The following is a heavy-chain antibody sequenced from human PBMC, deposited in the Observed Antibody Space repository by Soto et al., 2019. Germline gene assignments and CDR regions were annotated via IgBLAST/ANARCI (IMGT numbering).Heavy chain of an antibody. Sequence: ESGGGLVQPGGSLRLSCAASGFSVSSNYLSWVRQAPGKGLEWVSLIYAGGDTFYADSVKGRFTISRDNSKNMLYLQMNSLRAEDTAVYYCANDFTVTTGRIFDYWGQGALVTVSS. CDR1: GFSVSSNY. CDR3: ANDFTVTTGRIFDY. D-gene: IGHD4-17*01. J-gene: IGHJ4*02. V-gene: IGHV3-66*01. CDR2: IYAGGDT.